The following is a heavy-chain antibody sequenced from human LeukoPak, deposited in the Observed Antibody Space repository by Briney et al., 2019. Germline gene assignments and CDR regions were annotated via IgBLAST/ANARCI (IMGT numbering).Heavy chain of an antibody. V-gene: IGHV3-33*01. CDR1: GFTFSSYG. J-gene: IGHJ5*02. D-gene: IGHD2-15*01. Sequence: TGGSLRLSCAASGFTFSSYGMHWVRQAPGKGLEWVAVIWYDGSNKYYADSVKGRFTISRDNSKNTLYPQMNSLRAEDTAVYYCARALVVVANWFDPWGQGTLVTVSS. CDR2: IWYDGSNK. CDR3: ARALVVVANWFDP.